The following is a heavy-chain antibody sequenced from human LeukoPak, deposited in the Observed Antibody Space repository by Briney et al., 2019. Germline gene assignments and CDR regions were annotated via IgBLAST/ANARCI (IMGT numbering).Heavy chain of an antibody. Sequence: GGSLRLSCAASGFTFSSYAMSWVRQAPGKGLEWVSAISGSGGSTYYADSVKGRFTISRDNSKNTLYLQMNSLRAEDTAVYYCAKAIPPLWFGELPYFDYWGQGTLVTVSS. CDR3: AKAIPPLWFGELPYFDY. V-gene: IGHV3-23*01. CDR2: ISGSGGST. J-gene: IGHJ4*02. CDR1: GFTFSSYA. D-gene: IGHD3-10*01.